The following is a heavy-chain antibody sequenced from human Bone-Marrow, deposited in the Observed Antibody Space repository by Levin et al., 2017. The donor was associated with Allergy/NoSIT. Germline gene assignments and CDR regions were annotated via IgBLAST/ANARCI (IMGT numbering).Heavy chain of an antibody. CDR2: ISAYNGNT. CDR3: ARVPPDFDILAGYYSYY. J-gene: IGHJ4*02. CDR1: GYTFTNFG. Sequence: GASVKVSCKTSGYTFTNFGISWVRQAPGQGLEWMGWISAYNGNTKYAQKVQGRVTMTPDTSTNTAYMELRSLTSDDTAVYYCARVPPDFDILAGYYSYYLGQGTLVTVSS. D-gene: IGHD3-9*01. V-gene: IGHV1-18*01.